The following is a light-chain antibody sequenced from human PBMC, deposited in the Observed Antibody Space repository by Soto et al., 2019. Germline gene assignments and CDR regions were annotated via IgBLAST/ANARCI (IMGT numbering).Light chain of an antibody. Sequence: DTPTTQSPSSLSASVGDRDTIPCRASQSISSYLNWYQQKPGKAPKLLIYAASSLQSGVPSRFSGSGSGTDFTLTISSLQPEDFATYYCQQSYSTPLTFGGGTKVDI. V-gene: IGKV1-39*01. CDR2: AAS. CDR1: QSISSY. J-gene: IGKJ4*01. CDR3: QQSYSTPLT.